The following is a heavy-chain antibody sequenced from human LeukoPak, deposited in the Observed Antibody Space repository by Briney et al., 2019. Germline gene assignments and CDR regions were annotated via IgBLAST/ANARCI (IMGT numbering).Heavy chain of an antibody. CDR1: GFIFSSYG. Sequence: PGGSLRLSCAASGFIFSSYGMHWVRQPPGKGLEWVAVISYDGSNKYYADSVKGRFTIARDNSKNTLYLQMNSLRAEDTAVYYCAKEMGVAAAGLDAFDIWGQGTMVTVSS. CDR2: ISYDGSNK. V-gene: IGHV3-30*18. CDR3: AKEMGVAAAGLDAFDI. D-gene: IGHD6-13*01. J-gene: IGHJ3*02.